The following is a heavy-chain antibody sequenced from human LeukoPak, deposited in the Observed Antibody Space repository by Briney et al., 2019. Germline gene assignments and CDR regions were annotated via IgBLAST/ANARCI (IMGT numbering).Heavy chain of an antibody. Sequence: PSETLSLTCTVSGGSISSYYWSWIRQHPGKGLEWIGYIYYSGSTYYNPSLKSRVTISVDTSKNQFSLKLSSVTAADTAVYYCARVGDFWSGYPPFDPWGQGTLVTVSS. CDR3: ARVGDFWSGYPPFDP. CDR2: IYYSGST. J-gene: IGHJ5*02. V-gene: IGHV4-59*06. D-gene: IGHD3-3*01. CDR1: GGSISSYY.